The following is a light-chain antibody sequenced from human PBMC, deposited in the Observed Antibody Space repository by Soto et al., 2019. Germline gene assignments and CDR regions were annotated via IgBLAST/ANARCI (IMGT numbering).Light chain of an antibody. CDR2: EVG. CDR3: FSFTTDWTHV. J-gene: IGLJ1*01. V-gene: IGLV2-14*01. CDR1: SSDVGAYNY. Sequence: QSALTQPASVSGSPGQSITISCTGTSSDVGAYNYVSWFQQHPGKAPTLIISEVGNRPSGVSNRFSGSKSGNAASLTISGLQAEDEADYFCFSFTTDWTHVFGTGTKVT.